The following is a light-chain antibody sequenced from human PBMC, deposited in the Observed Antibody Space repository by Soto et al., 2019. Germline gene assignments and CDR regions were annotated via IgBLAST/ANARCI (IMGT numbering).Light chain of an antibody. J-gene: IGLJ1*01. CDR1: SSNIGKNT. CDR2: TDN. Sequence: QSVLAQPPSVSGTPGQRVTISCSGSSSNIGKNTVSWYQQLPGAAPKPLISTDNQRPSGVPDLFSGSKSGTSASLAISGLQSVDEADYYCAAWDNSLNGHVFGTGTKLTVL. V-gene: IGLV1-44*01. CDR3: AAWDNSLNGHV.